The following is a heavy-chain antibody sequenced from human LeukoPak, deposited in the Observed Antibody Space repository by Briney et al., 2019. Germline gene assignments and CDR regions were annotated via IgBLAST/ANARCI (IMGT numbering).Heavy chain of an antibody. V-gene: IGHV3-23*01. J-gene: IGHJ6*02. Sequence: PGGSLRLSCAASGFTFSSYAMSWVRQAPGKGLEWVSAISGSGGSTYYADSVKGRFTISRDNSKNTLYLQMNSLRAEDTAVYYCAKSPEGYCSGGSCYSGYCYGMDVWGQGTTVTVSS. CDR1: GFTFSSYA. D-gene: IGHD2-15*01. CDR2: ISGSGGST. CDR3: AKSPEGYCSGGSCYSGYCYGMDV.